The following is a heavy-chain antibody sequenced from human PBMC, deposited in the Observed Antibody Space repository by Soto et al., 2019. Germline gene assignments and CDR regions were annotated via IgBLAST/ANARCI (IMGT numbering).Heavy chain of an antibody. CDR3: ARGGSGNGSPFDY. Sequence: TSETLSLTCTVSGGSISSYYWSWIRQPPGKGLEWIGYIYYSGSTNYNPSLKSRVTISVDTSKNQFSLKLSSVTAADTAVYYCARGGSGNGSPFDYWGQGTLVTVSS. CDR2: IYYSGST. J-gene: IGHJ4*02. V-gene: IGHV4-59*01. CDR1: GGSISSYY. D-gene: IGHD3-10*01.